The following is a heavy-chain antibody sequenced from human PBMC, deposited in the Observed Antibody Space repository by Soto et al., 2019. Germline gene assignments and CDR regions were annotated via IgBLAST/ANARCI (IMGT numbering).Heavy chain of an antibody. Sequence: ASVKVSCKTSGYTFSNYGITWARQAPGQPLEWLGWISLYSDGTNYAQKFQGRVSMTTDTSTTTAYMELRSLRSDDTAVYYCARVVPGAEAWFGPWGQGTLVTVSS. CDR1: GYTFSNYG. D-gene: IGHD2-2*01. CDR3: ARVVPGAEAWFGP. V-gene: IGHV1-18*01. J-gene: IGHJ5*02. CDR2: ISLYSDGT.